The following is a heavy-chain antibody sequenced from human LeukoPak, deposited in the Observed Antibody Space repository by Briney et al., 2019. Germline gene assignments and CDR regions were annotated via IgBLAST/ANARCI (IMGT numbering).Heavy chain of an antibody. Sequence: SETLSLTCTVSGGSISSYYWSWIRQPPGKGLEWVGYIYYSGSTNYNPSLKSRVTISVDTSKNQFSLKMSSVTAADTAVYYCARDFQVDYYRYYYYYGMDVWGQGTTVTVSS. CDR3: ARDFQVDYYRYYYYYGMDV. D-gene: IGHD1-26*01. CDR2: IYYSGST. CDR1: GGSISSYY. J-gene: IGHJ6*02. V-gene: IGHV4-59*12.